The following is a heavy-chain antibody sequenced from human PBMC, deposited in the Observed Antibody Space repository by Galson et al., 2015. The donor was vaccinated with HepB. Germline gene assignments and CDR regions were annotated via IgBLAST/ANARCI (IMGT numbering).Heavy chain of an antibody. CDR2: IYSGGST. CDR1: GFTVSSNY. CDR3: AVGGDVYSSSLDYYYGMDV. V-gene: IGHV3-53*01. J-gene: IGHJ6*02. D-gene: IGHD6-6*01. Sequence: SLRLSCAASGFTVSSNYMSWVRQAPGKGLEWVSVIYSGGSTYYADSVKGRFTISRDNSKNTLYLQMNSLRAEDTAVYYYAVGGDVYSSSLDYYYGMDVWGQGTTVTVSS.